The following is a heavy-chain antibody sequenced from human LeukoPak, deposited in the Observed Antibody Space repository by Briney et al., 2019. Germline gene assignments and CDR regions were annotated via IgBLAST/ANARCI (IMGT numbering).Heavy chain of an antibody. V-gene: IGHV4-39*01. J-gene: IGHJ4*02. CDR1: GGSISSSNYH. Sequence: SETLSLTCTVSGGSISSSNYHWGWIRQPPGKGLEWIGSIYYSGSTYYCPSLRSRVTTSVDTSKTQFSLKLSSVTAADTAVYYCATLLYSGRNDDYWGQGTLVTVSS. CDR2: IYYSGST. D-gene: IGHD1-26*01. CDR3: ATLLYSGRNDDY.